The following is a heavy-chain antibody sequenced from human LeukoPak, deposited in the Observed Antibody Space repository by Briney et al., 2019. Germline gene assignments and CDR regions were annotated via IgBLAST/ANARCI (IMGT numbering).Heavy chain of an antibody. Sequence: GGSLRLSCAASGFTFSSYAMSWVRQAPGKGLEWVSAISGSGGSTYYADSVKGRFTISRDNSKNTLYLQMNSLRAEDTAVYYCAKEAFNDFWSGSYFGPILRWGQGTLVTVSS. V-gene: IGHV3-23*01. D-gene: IGHD3-3*01. J-gene: IGHJ4*02. CDR3: AKEAFNDFWSGSYFGPILR. CDR1: GFTFSSYA. CDR2: ISGSGGST.